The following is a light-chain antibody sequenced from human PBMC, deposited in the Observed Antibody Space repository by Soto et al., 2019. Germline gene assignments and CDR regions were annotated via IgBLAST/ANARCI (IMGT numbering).Light chain of an antibody. CDR2: YDS. J-gene: IGLJ2*01. CDR3: QVWDSSSDGVV. Sequence: SYVLTQSPSVSVAPGKTARITCGGNNIGSKSVHWYQQKPGQAPVLVIYYDSDRPSGIPERFSGSNSGNTATLTISRVEAGDEADYYCQVWDSSSDGVVFGGGTKLTVL. V-gene: IGLV3-21*04. CDR1: NIGSKS.